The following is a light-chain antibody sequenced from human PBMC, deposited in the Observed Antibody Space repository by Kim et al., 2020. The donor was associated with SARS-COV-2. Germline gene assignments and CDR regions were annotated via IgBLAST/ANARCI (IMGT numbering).Light chain of an antibody. CDR3: QSYDSSNPFVV. V-gene: IGLV6-57*03. J-gene: IGLJ2*01. Sequence: VTISGTRSSGSIAPIYVQWYQQRPGSAPTTVIFEDDQRPSGVPDRFSGSIDSSSNSASLSISGLKIEDEADYYCQSYDSSNPFVVFGGGTQLTVL. CDR2: EDD. CDR1: SGSIAPIY.